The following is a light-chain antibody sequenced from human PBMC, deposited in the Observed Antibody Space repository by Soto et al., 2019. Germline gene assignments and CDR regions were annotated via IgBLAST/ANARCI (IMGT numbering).Light chain of an antibody. V-gene: IGKV3D-15*01. CDR3: QQYDNWPPLT. Sequence: EVLMTQSPATLSLSPGERATLSCRASQSVSSNLAWYQQRRGQAPRLLIYGASSRATGIPDRFSGSGAGTEFTLTISSLQSEEFAVYYCQQYDNWPPLTFGGGTKVEIK. J-gene: IGKJ4*01. CDR1: QSVSSN. CDR2: GAS.